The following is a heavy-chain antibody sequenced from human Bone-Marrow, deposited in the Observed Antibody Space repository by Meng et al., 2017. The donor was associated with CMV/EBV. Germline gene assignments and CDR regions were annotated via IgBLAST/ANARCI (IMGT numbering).Heavy chain of an antibody. D-gene: IGHD3-22*01. CDR2: IRSKAYGGTT. Sequence: GGSLRLSCTASGFTFGDYAMSWFRQAPGKGLEWVGFIRSKAYGGTTEYAASVKGRFTISRDDSKSIAYLQMNSLKTEDTAVYYCTTRDSSGYLYVDYWGQGTLVTVSS. CDR1: GFTFGDYA. J-gene: IGHJ4*02. V-gene: IGHV3-49*03. CDR3: TTRDSSGYLYVDY.